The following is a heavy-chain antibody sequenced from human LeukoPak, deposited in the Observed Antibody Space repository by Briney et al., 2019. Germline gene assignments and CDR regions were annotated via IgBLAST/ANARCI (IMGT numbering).Heavy chain of an antibody. J-gene: IGHJ5*02. V-gene: IGHV1-69*05. Sequence: SVTVSCKASGGTFSSYAISWVRQAPGQGLEWMGGIIPIFGTANYAQKFQGRVTITTDESTSTAYMELSSLRSEDTAVYYCASSNSTSTPNWFDPCGQGTLVTVAS. D-gene: IGHD2-2*01. CDR3: ASSNSTSTPNWFDP. CDR2: IIPIFGTA. CDR1: GGTFSSYA.